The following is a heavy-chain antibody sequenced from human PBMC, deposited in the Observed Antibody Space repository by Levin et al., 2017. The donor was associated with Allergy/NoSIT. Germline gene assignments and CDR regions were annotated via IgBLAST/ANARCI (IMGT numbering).Heavy chain of an antibody. CDR3: ARQVDGYNEGGVLAH. V-gene: IGHV5-51*01. Sequence: GGSLRLSCQGSGYRFTDYWLAWVRQVPGKGLEWMGITYPGDSDTTYTPSFEGHVSISADNSISTAYLQLSSLKASDSAIYYCARQVDGYNEGGVLAHWVQGTLVTGS. CDR1: GYRFTDYW. D-gene: IGHD5-24*01. CDR2: TYPGDSDT. J-gene: IGHJ4*02.